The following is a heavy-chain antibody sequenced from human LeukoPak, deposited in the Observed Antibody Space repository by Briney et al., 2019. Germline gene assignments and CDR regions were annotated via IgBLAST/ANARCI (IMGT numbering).Heavy chain of an antibody. J-gene: IGHJ4*02. V-gene: IGHV3-48*03. D-gene: IGHD6-13*01. CDR3: ARDPSSSSWSPFDY. CDR2: ISNSGSSI. CDR1: GFTFSSYE. Sequence: GGSLRLSCVASGFTFSSYEMNWVRQAPGKGLEWISYISNSGSSIYYADSVIGRFTISRDNAKNSLYLQMNSLRAEDTAVYYCARDPSSSSWSPFDYWGQGTLVTVSS.